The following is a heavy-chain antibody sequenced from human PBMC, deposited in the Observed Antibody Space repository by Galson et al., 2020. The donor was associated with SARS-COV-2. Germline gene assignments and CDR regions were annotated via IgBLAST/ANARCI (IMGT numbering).Heavy chain of an antibody. CDR1: GGSISSGGYY. J-gene: IGHJ3*02. CDR3: ARKYYDSSGYYHISAFDI. Sequence: SETLSLTCTVSGGSISSGGYYWSWIRQHPGKGLEWIGYIYYSGSTYYNPSLKSRVTISVDTSKNQFSLKLSSVTAADTAVYYCARKYYDSSGYYHISAFDIWGQGTMVTVSS. V-gene: IGHV4-31*03. CDR2: IYYSGST. D-gene: IGHD3-22*01.